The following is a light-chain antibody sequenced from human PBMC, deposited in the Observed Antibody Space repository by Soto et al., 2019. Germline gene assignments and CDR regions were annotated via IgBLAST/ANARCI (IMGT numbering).Light chain of an antibody. J-gene: IGKJ1*01. CDR2: ASS. Sequence: DIQLTQSPSFLSASVGDRVTITCRASQDIRNSLAWYQQKPGKAPNLLIYASSTLHSGVPSRFSGSGSGTEFTLTISSLQPEDFATYDCQQLNSYLRTFGQGTKVEIK. CDR3: QQLNSYLRT. V-gene: IGKV1-9*01. CDR1: QDIRNS.